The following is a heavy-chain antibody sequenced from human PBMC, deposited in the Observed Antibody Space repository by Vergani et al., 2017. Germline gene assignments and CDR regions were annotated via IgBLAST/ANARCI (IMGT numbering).Heavy chain of an antibody. CDR1: GGSISSGSYY. V-gene: IGHV4-61*02. J-gene: IGHJ5*02. CDR2: IYTSGST. Sequence: QVQLQESGPGLVKPSQTLSLTCTVSGGSISSGSYYWSWIRQPAGKGLEGIGRIYTSGSTNYNPSLKSRVTISVDTSKNQFSLKLSSVTAADTAVYYCARYGYSSRSGNWFDPWGQGTLVTVSS. D-gene: IGHD6-13*01. CDR3: ARYGYSSRSGNWFDP.